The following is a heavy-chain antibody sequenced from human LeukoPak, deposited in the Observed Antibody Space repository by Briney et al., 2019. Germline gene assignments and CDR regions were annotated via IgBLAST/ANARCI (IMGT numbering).Heavy chain of an antibody. D-gene: IGHD5-18*01. CDR2: IYYSGST. CDR1: GGSVSSGSNY. J-gene: IGHJ6*02. V-gene: IGHV4-61*01. CDR3: ASLRGYSCGLRAEKYGMDV. Sequence: SETLSLTCTVSGGSVSSGSNYWSWIRQPPGKGLEWIGYIYYSGSTNYNPSVKSRVTISVDTSKNQFSLKLSSVTAADTAVYYCASLRGYSCGLRAEKYGMDVWGQGTTVTVSS.